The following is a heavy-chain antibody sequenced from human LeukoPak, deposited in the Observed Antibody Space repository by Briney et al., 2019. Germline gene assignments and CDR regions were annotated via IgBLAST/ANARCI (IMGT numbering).Heavy chain of an antibody. Sequence: GGSLRLSCAASGFTFSSYAMRWVRQAPGKGLEWVAFIQYNGNGEYYRDSVKGRFTFSRDNSKNTLYLQMNSLRAEDTAVYYCAKGHAYHLDYWGQGALVTVSS. V-gene: IGHV3-30*02. J-gene: IGHJ4*02. D-gene: IGHD2-2*01. CDR2: IQYNGNGE. CDR1: GFTFSSYA. CDR3: AKGHAYHLDY.